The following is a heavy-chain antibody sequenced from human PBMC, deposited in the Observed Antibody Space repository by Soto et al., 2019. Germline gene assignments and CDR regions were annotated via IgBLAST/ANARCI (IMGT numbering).Heavy chain of an antibody. CDR1: GGSLSSGDYY. CDR2: INHSGST. Sequence: PSETLYLTCTVSGGSLSSGDYYWNWIRQPPGKGLEWIGEINHSGSTNYNPSLKSRVTMSVDTSKNQFSLKLNSVTAADTAVYYCARRLMVGEVITPGMDVWGQGTTVTVSS. J-gene: IGHJ6*02. V-gene: IGHV4-61*08. CDR3: ARRLMVGEVITPGMDV. D-gene: IGHD3-10*01.